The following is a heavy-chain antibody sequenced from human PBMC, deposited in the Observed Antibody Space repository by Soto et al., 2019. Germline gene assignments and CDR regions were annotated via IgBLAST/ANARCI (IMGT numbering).Heavy chain of an antibody. CDR1: GGSISSSSYY. J-gene: IGHJ6*02. CDR2: IYYSGST. CDR3: ARDPYYYDSSGYYYEAYYYYYGMDV. D-gene: IGHD3-22*01. Sequence: SETLSLTCTVSGGSISSSSYYWGWIRQPPGKGLEWIGSIYYSGSTYYNPSLKSRVTISVDTSKNQFSLKLSSVTAADTAVYYCARDPYYYDSSGYYYEAYYYYYGMDVWGQGTTVTVSS. V-gene: IGHV4-39*02.